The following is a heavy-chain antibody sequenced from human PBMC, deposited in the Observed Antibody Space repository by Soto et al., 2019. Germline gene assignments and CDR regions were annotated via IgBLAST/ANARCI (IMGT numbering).Heavy chain of an antibody. CDR2: IRSKAYGGTT. J-gene: IGHJ5*02. D-gene: IGHD3-22*01. V-gene: IGHV3-49*03. Sequence: GGSLRLSCTASGFTFGDYAMSWFRQAPGKGLEWVGFIRSKAYGGTTEYAASVKGRFTISRDDSKSIAYLQMNSLKTEDTAVYYCSTNYYDRSGYDNWFDPWGQGTLVTVSS. CDR1: GFTFGDYA. CDR3: STNYYDRSGYDNWFDP.